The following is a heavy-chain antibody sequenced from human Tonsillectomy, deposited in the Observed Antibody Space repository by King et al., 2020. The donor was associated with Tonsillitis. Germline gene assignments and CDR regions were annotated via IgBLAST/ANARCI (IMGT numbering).Heavy chain of an antibody. J-gene: IGHJ4*02. CDR3: LKDTYYDFWSGYYTGAWDY. CDR2: VNSDGSTT. D-gene: IGHD3-3*01. Sequence: DVQLVESGGGLVQPGGSLRLSCSASGFTFSNYAIHWVRQAPGRGLEYVSAVNSDGSTTYYTDSVRGRFTVSRDNSKKTSYLQMSGLRAEDTGVYYCLKDTYYDFWSGYYTGAWDYWGQGTLVTVS. CDR1: GFTFSNYA. V-gene: IGHV3-64D*06.